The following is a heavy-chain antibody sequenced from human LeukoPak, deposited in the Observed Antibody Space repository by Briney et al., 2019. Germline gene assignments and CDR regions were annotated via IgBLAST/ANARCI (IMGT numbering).Heavy chain of an antibody. CDR1: GFTFDDYT. CDR3: ARGGTMIVDY. J-gene: IGHJ4*02. D-gene: IGHD3-22*01. CDR2: ISWNSGRI. Sequence: GGSLRLSCVASGFTFDDYTMHWVRQAPGKGLEWVSGISWNSGRIGYADSVKGRFTISRDNAKNSLYLQMNSLRAEDTAVYYCARGGTMIVDYWGQGTLVTVSS. V-gene: IGHV3-9*01.